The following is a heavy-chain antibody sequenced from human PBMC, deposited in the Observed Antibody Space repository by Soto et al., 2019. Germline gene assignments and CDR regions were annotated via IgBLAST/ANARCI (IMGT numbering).Heavy chain of an antibody. J-gene: IGHJ4*02. Sequence: QVQLQESGPGLVKPSQTLSLTCTVSGGSISSGGYYWSWIRQHPGKGLEWIGYIYYSGSTYYNPSLKSRVTISVDTSKNQFSLKLGSVTAADTAVYYCARVWAGDILTGYYSRPFFDYWGQGTLVTVSS. CDR2: IYYSGST. V-gene: IGHV4-31*03. D-gene: IGHD3-9*01. CDR3: ARVWAGDILTGYYSRPFFDY. CDR1: GGSISSGGYY.